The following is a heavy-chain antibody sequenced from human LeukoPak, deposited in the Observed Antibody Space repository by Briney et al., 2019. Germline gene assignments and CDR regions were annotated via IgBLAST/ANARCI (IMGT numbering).Heavy chain of an antibody. V-gene: IGHV3-30*03. Sequence: PGPSLRLSCAASGFTLSPYSMHWVRQAPGKGLEWVSVITYDGINKYYADSVKGRFTISRDISKNTLYLQLNSLRVADTAVYYCASLGDYPGYWGQGTLVTVSS. CDR2: ITYDGINK. J-gene: IGHJ4*02. CDR1: GFTLSPYS. CDR3: ASLGDYPGY.